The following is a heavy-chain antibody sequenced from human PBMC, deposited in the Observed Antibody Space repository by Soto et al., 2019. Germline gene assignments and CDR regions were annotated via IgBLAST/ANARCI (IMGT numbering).Heavy chain of an antibody. CDR1: GGSISSGDYY. CDR2: IYYSGST. V-gene: IGHV4-30-4*02. Sequence: SETLSLTCTVSGGSISSGDYYWSWIRQPPGKGLEWIGYIYYSGSTYYNPSLKSRVTMSVDTSKNQFSLKLSSLRSEDTAVYYCARDLGDGYNFHFDYWGQGTLVTVSS. CDR3: ARDLGDGYNFHFDY. D-gene: IGHD5-12*01. J-gene: IGHJ4*02.